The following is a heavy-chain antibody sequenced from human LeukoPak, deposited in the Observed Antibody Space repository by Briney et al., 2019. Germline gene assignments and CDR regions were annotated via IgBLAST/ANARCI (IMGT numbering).Heavy chain of an antibody. V-gene: IGHV1-8*01. D-gene: IGHD2-21*01. Sequence: ASVKASCKASGYTFTSYDINWVRQATGQGLEWMGWMNPNSGNTGYAQKFQGRVTMTRNTSISTAYMELSSLRSEDTAVYYCARRPLRVVRFDPWGQGTLVTVSS. CDR2: MNPNSGNT. CDR3: ARRPLRVVRFDP. J-gene: IGHJ5*02. CDR1: GYTFTSYD.